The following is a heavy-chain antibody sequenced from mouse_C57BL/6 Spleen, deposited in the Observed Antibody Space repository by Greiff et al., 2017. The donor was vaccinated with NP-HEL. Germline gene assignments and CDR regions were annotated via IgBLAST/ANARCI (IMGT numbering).Heavy chain of an antibody. CDR3: AREILRFLDY. V-gene: IGHV1-82*01. CDR1: GYAFSSSW. D-gene: IGHD1-1*01. Sequence: QVQLKQSGPELVKPGASVKISCKASGYAFSSSWMNWVKQRPGKGLEWIGRIYPGDGDTNYNGKFKGKATLTADKSSSTAYMQLSSLTSEDAAVYFCAREILRFLDYWGQGTTLTVSS. J-gene: IGHJ2*01. CDR2: IYPGDGDT.